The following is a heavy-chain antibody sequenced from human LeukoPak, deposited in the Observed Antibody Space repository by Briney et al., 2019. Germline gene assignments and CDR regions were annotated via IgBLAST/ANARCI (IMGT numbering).Heavy chain of an antibody. CDR3: ARVVAARDYYYYYMDV. D-gene: IGHD6-6*01. CDR2: IIPIFGTA. J-gene: IGHJ6*03. V-gene: IGHV1-69*05. CDR1: GGTFSSYA. Sequence: SVKVSCKASGGTFSSYAISWVRQAPGQGLEWMGGIIPIFGTANHAQKFQGRVTITTDESTSTAYMELSSLRSEDTAVYYCARVVAARDYYYYYMDVWGKGTTVTVSS.